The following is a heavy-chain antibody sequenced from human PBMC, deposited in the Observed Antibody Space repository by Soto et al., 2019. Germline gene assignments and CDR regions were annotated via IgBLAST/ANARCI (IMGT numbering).Heavy chain of an antibody. J-gene: IGHJ5*02. CDR1: GFTFSSYS. CDR2: ISSSSYI. D-gene: IGHD6-6*01. Sequence: PGGSMRLSCAASGFTFSSYSMNWVRQAPGKGLEWVSSISSSSYIYYADSVKGRFTISRDNAKNSLYLQMNSLRAEDTAVYYCARVNYSYSSSSDWFDPWGQGTLVTVS. V-gene: IGHV3-21*06. CDR3: ARVNYSYSSSSDWFDP.